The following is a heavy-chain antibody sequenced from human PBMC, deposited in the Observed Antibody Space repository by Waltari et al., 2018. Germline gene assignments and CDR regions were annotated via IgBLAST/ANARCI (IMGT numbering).Heavy chain of an antibody. CDR3: ARGDDRRARYFFDQ. V-gene: IGHV4-61*02. Sequence: VQLQETGPGLVRASQTLSLTCSVPGGSINSDNYFWGWVRQPANKGLEWIGRIYSSGERRYNSSLESRVTMSVDRTRNQFSLRLTAVTAADTALYFCARGDDRRARYFFDQWGQGILVTVSS. J-gene: IGHJ4*02. CDR2: IYSSGER. CDR1: GGSINSDNYF. D-gene: IGHD3-9*01.